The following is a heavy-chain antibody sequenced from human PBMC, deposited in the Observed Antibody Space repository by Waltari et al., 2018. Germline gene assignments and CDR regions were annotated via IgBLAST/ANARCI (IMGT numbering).Heavy chain of an antibody. Sequence: LHLQESXPGXVXPSXXLSLMXSXSGGSMSGSTYYWGWIRQSPGKGLEWIGSVFPLGSPYYNPSLXXXVXXSLDXPNNQFSLNLRSVTAADTAIYYCARXXXYLDTXGEXHHYMDXWXXXXTVIIS. CDR2: VFPLGSP. CDR3: ARXXXYLDTXGEXHHYMDX. V-gene: IGHV4-39*07. D-gene: IGHD3-22*01. J-gene: IGHJ6*03. CDR1: GGSMSGSTYY.